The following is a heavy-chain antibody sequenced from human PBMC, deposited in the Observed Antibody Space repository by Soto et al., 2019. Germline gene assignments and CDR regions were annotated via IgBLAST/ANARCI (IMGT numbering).Heavy chain of an antibody. V-gene: IGHV3-72*01. CDR3: AMLGGWSGGSSGMDV. D-gene: IGHD6-19*01. CDR1: GLIFSDYH. Sequence: EVQLVESGGGLVQPGGSLRLSCAASGLIFSDYHMDWVRQAPGKGLEWVGRIRRKANSYTTEYAASVKGRCTMSRDDSKNSLYSQMNSLKSEDTAVYYCAMLGGWSGGSSGMDVWGQGTTATVSS. CDR2: IRRKANSYTT. J-gene: IGHJ6*02.